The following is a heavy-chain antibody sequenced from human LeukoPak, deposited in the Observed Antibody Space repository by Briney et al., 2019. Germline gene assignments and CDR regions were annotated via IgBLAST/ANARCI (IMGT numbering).Heavy chain of an antibody. V-gene: IGHV3-74*01. Sequence: GGSLRLSCAASGFTFSSYWMHWVRQAPGKGLVWVSRINSDGSSTSYADSVKGRFTISRDNAKNSLYLQMNSLRAEDTAVYYCARCITMVRGEICFDPWGQGTLVTVSS. CDR1: GFTFSSYW. CDR3: ARCITMVRGEICFDP. J-gene: IGHJ5*02. D-gene: IGHD3-10*01. CDR2: INSDGSST.